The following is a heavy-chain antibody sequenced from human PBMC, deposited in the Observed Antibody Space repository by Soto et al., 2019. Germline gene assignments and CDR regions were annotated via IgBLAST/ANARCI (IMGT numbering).Heavy chain of an antibody. CDR1: GFTFSSYW. CDR3: ARGLDYYGSGAPLV. V-gene: IGHV3-7*01. J-gene: IGHJ6*02. CDR2: IKQDGSEK. D-gene: IGHD3-10*01. Sequence: HPGGSLRLSCAASGFTFSSYWMSWVRQAPGKGLEWVANIKQDGSEKYYVDSVKGRFTISRDNAKNSLYLQMNSLRAEDTAVYYCARGLDYYGSGAPLVWGQGTTVTVSS.